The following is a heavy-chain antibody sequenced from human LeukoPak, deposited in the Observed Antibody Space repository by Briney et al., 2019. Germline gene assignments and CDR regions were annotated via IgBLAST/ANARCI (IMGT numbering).Heavy chain of an antibody. J-gene: IGHJ4*02. CDR1: GGSVSSGSYY. D-gene: IGHD5-18*01. CDR2: IYYSGST. CDR3: AREREERGYSYGYNY. V-gene: IGHV4-61*01. Sequence: SETLSLTCTVSGGSVSSGSYYWSWIRQPPGKGLEWIGYIYYSGSTNYNPSLKSRVTISVDTSKNQFSLKLSSVTAADMAVYYCAREREERGYSYGYNYWGQGTLVTVSS.